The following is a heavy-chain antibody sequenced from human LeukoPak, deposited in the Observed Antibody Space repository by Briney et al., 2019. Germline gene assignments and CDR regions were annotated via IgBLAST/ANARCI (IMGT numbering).Heavy chain of an antibody. CDR3: ARGGIAAAGTFDY. Sequence: SETLSLTCTVSGGSISSYYWSWIRQPPGKGLEWIGYIYYSGSTNYNPSLKSRVTISVDTSKNRFSLKLSSVTAADTAVYYCARGGIAAAGTFDYWGQGTLVTVSS. D-gene: IGHD6-13*01. J-gene: IGHJ4*02. CDR2: IYYSGST. CDR1: GGSISSYY. V-gene: IGHV4-59*01.